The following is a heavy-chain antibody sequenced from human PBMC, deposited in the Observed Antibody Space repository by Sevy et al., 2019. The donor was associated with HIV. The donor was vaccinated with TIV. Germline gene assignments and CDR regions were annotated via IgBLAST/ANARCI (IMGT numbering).Heavy chain of an antibody. Sequence: SETLSLACTVSGGSISSYYWSWIRQPPGKGLEWIGYIYYSGSTNYNPSLKSRVTISVDTSKNQFSLKLSSVTAADTAVYYCARGFHDAFDIWVQGTMVTVSS. CDR2: IYYSGST. CDR3: ARGFHDAFDI. J-gene: IGHJ3*02. V-gene: IGHV4-59*01. CDR1: GGSISSYY.